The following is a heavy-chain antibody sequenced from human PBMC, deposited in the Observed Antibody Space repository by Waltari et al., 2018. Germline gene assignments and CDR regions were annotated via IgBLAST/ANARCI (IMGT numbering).Heavy chain of an antibody. CDR3: ARERAGSEQLGLDY. Sequence: QVQLVQSGAEVKKPGASVKVSCKASGYTFTGYYMNWVRQAPGQGLEWMGWINPNSGGRNYAQKVQGRVTMTRDTSISTAYMELSRLRSDDTAVYYCARERAGSEQLGLDYWGQGTLVTVSS. D-gene: IGHD6-6*01. CDR1: GYTFTGYY. V-gene: IGHV1-2*02. CDR2: INPNSGGR. J-gene: IGHJ4*02.